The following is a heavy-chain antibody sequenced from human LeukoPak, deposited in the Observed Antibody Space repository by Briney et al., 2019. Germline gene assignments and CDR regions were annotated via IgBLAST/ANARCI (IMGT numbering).Heavy chain of an antibody. V-gene: IGHV3-11*01. CDR2: ISQRGADI. CDR3: ARDIRAVGATLYFDY. CDR1: GFTFSDYY. J-gene: IGHJ4*02. Sequence: GGSLRLSCAASGFTFSDYYMSWIRQAPGEGLEWLSFISQRGADIHYADSVRGRFTISRDNAQNSLYLQMNSLRAEDTAVYYCARDIRAVGATLYFDYWGQGALVTVSS. D-gene: IGHD1-26*01.